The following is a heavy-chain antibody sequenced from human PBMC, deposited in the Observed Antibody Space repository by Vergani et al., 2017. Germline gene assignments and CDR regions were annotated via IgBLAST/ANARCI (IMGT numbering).Heavy chain of an antibody. CDR3: ARSSNWGSTGFDY. CDR1: VFSLSTSGMR. J-gene: IGHJ4*02. V-gene: IGHV2-70*04. Sequence: QVTLKESGPALVKPTQTLTLTCIFSVFSLSTSGMRVSWIRQPPGKALEWLARIDWDDDKFYSTSLKTSLTISKDTSKNQVVLTMTNMDPVDTATYYCARSSNWGSTGFDYWGQGTLVTVSS. D-gene: IGHD7-27*01. CDR2: IDWDDDK.